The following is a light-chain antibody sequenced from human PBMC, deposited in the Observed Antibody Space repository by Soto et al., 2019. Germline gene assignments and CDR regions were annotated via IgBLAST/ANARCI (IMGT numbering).Light chain of an antibody. V-gene: IGKV3-20*01. CDR2: GAS. Sequence: DIVLTQSPGTLSLSPGDGATLFCRASQSVSSTYLAWYQQKPGQAPRLLIYGASSRATGIPDRFSGSGSGTDFTLTISRLEPEVFAVYYCQQYGDSITFGQGTRLEIE. J-gene: IGKJ5*01. CDR1: QSVSSTY. CDR3: QQYGDSIT.